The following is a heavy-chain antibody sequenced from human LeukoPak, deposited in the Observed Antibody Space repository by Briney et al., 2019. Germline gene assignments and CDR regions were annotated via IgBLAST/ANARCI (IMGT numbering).Heavy chain of an antibody. CDR1: GGSISSYY. CDR2: IYYSGST. V-gene: IGHV4-59*08. CDR3: ATQGSFGVAFPDAFDI. Sequence: SETLSLTCTVSGGSISSYYWSWIRQPPGKGLEWIGYIYYSGSTNYNPSLKNRVTISVDTSKNQFSLKLSSVTAADTAVYYCATQGSFGVAFPDAFDIWGQGTMVTVSS. J-gene: IGHJ3*02. D-gene: IGHD3-3*01.